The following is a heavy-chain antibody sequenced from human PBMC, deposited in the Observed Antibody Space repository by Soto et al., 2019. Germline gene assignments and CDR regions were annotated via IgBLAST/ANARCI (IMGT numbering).Heavy chain of an antibody. J-gene: IGHJ5*02. V-gene: IGHV4-31*03. CDR1: GGSISSGGYY. Sequence: TSETLSLTCTVSGGSISSGGYYWSWIRQHPGKGLEWIGYIYYSGSTYYNPSLKSRVTISVDTSKNQFSLKLSSVTAADTAVYYCATSPEVVVAARGGYWFDPWGQGTLVTVSS. CDR2: IYYSGST. CDR3: ATSPEVVVAARGGYWFDP. D-gene: IGHD2-15*01.